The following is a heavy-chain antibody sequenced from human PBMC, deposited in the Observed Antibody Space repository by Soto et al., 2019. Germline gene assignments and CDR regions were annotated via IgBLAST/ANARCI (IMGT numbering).Heavy chain of an antibody. CDR1: GGPFSGYY. CDR2: INHSGST. CDR3: AREDVEMATIYAY. D-gene: IGHD5-12*01. V-gene: IGHV4-34*01. Sequence: PSETLSLTCAVYGGPFSGYYWSWIRQPPGKGLEWIGEINHSGSTNYNPSLKSRVTISVDTSKNQFSLKLSSVTAADTAVYYCAREDVEMATIYAYWGQGTLVTVSS. J-gene: IGHJ4*02.